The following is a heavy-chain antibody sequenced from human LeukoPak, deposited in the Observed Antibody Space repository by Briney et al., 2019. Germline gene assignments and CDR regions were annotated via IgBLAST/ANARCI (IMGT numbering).Heavy chain of an antibody. CDR1: GFTFSSYS. D-gene: IGHD1-26*01. V-gene: IGHV3-21*01. J-gene: IGHJ4*02. CDR3: VKAVVGRISNFDF. CDR2: ISSSSSYI. Sequence: TGGSLRLSCAASGFTFSSYSMNWVRQAPGKGLEWVSSISSSSSYIYYADSVKGRFSVSRDDSRSTLYLQMDSLTVEDTAVYYCVKAVVGRISNFDFWGQGTLVTVSS.